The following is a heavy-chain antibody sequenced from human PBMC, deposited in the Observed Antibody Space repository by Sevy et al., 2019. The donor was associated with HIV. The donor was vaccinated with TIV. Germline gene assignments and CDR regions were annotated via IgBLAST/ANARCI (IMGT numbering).Heavy chain of an antibody. CDR2: FDPEDGET. CDR3: ATSFAWGFFSY. CDR1: GYTLTELS. Sequence: ASVKVSCKVSGYTLTELSMHWVRQAPGKGLEWMGGFDPEDGETIYAQKVQGRVTMTEDTSTDTAYMELGSLGSEDTAVYYCATSFAWGFFSYWGQGTLVTVSS. V-gene: IGHV1-24*01. J-gene: IGHJ4*02. D-gene: IGHD3-16*01.